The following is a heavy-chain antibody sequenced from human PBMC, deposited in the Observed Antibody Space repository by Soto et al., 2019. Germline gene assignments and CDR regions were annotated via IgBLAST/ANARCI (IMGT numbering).Heavy chain of an antibody. V-gene: IGHV4-59*01. CDR2: VFYSGST. D-gene: IGHD3-3*01. J-gene: IGHJ4*02. CDR3: ARVGFSAADFWNGYFDY. CDR1: GGSINSYY. Sequence: ETLSLTCTVSGGSINSYYWTWIRQPPGKRLECIGYVFYSGSTNYNPSLKSRVTISVDTSKNQFSLKLSSVTAADTAMYYCARVGFSAADFWNGYFDYWGQGALVTVSS.